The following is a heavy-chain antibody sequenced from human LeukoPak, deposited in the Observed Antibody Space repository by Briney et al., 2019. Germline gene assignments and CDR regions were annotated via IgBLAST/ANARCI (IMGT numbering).Heavy chain of an antibody. V-gene: IGHV3-72*01. D-gene: IGHD6-13*01. J-gene: IGHJ6*02. Sequence: PGGSLRLSCAASGFTFSDHYMDWVRQAPGKGLEWVGRTRNRANSYTTEYAASVKGRFTTSRDDSKNSLYLQMNSLKTEDTAVYYCARDVRAAGLMDVWGQGTTVTCSS. CDR2: TRNRANSYTT. CDR1: GFTFSDHY. CDR3: ARDVRAAGLMDV.